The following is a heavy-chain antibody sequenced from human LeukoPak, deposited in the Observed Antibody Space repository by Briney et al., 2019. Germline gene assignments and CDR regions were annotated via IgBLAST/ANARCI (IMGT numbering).Heavy chain of an antibody. V-gene: IGHV7-4-1*02. CDR2: INTNTGNP. J-gene: IGHJ3*02. D-gene: IGHD4-17*01. CDR1: GYTFTSYY. CDR3: ARLNYGDYVWAFDI. Sequence: ASVKVSCKASGYTFTSYYMHWVRQAPGQGLEWMGWINTNTGNPTYAQGFTGRFVFSLDTSVSTAYLQISSLKAEDTAVYYCARLNYGDYVWAFDIWGQGTMVTVSS.